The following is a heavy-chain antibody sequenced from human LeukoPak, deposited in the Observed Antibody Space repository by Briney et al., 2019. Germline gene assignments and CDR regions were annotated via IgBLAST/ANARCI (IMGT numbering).Heavy chain of an antibody. Sequence: ASVKVSCKASRGTFSSYAISWVRQAPRQGLEWMGRIIPIFGTANYAQKFQGRVTITTDESTSTAYMELSSLRPEDTAVYYCARGWDWFDPWGQGTLVTVSS. D-gene: IGHD5-24*01. CDR1: RGTFSSYA. V-gene: IGHV1-69*05. J-gene: IGHJ5*02. CDR3: ARGWDWFDP. CDR2: IIPIFGTA.